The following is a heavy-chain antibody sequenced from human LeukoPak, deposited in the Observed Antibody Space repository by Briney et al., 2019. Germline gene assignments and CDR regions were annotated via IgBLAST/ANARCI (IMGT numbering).Heavy chain of an antibody. J-gene: IGHJ5*02. D-gene: IGHD3-16*02. CDR3: ARDENGYVWGSFRA. CDR1: ENSITSGYY. CDR2: IYHSGST. Sequence: KTSETLSLTCTVSENSITSGYYWAWIRQPPVKGLEWIGSIYHSGSTYYNPSLKSRVTTSLDTSKNQFSLKLSSVTAADTAVYYCARDENGYVWGSFRAWGQGTLVTVSS. V-gene: IGHV4-38-2*02.